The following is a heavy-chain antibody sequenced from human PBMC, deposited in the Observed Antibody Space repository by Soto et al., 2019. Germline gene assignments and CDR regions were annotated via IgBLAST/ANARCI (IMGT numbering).Heavy chain of an antibody. CDR2: ISYDGSNK. CDR3: AKALVVAHDAFDI. D-gene: IGHD5-12*01. CDR1: GFTFSSYG. Sequence: PGGSLRLSCAASGFTFSSYGMHWVRQAPGKGLEWVAVISYDGSNKYYADSVKGRFTISRDNSKNTLYLQMNSLRAEDTAVYYCAKALVVAHDAFDIWGQGTMVTVSS. V-gene: IGHV3-30*18. J-gene: IGHJ3*02.